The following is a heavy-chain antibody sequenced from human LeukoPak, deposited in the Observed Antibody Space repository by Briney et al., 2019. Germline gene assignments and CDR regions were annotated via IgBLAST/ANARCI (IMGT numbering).Heavy chain of an antibody. Sequence: GGSLRLSCAASGFTFSSYAMSWVRQAPGKGLEWVSAISGSGGSTYYADSVKGRFTISRDNSKNTLYLQMNSLRAEDTAVYYCAKDVVAHDDYYYYYYTDVWGKGTTVTVSS. V-gene: IGHV3-23*01. CDR3: AKDVVAHDDYYYYYYTDV. CDR2: ISGSGGST. CDR1: GFTFSSYA. J-gene: IGHJ6*03. D-gene: IGHD1-1*01.